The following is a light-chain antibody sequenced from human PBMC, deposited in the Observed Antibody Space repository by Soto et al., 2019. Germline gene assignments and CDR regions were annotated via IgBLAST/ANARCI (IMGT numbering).Light chain of an antibody. V-gene: IGLV2-23*02. J-gene: IGLJ1*01. Sequence: QSVLTQPASVSGSPGQSITISCTGISSHVGSYNLVSWYQQHPGKAPKLMIYEVNKRPSGVSNRFSGSKSGNTASLTISGLQAEDEADYYCCSNAGTIVFGTGTKLTVL. CDR1: SSHVGSYNL. CDR3: CSNAGTIV. CDR2: EVN.